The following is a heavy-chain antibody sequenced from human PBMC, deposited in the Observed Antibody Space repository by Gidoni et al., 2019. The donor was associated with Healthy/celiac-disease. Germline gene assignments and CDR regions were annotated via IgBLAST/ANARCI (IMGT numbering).Heavy chain of an antibody. CDR1: GGSISSYY. Sequence: QVQLQESGPGLVKPSETLSLTCTVSGGSISSYYWSWIRLPAGKGLESIGRIYPSGSTNYNPSLKSRVTMSVDTSKNQFSLKLSSVTAADTAVYYCARSPWIQPYWFDPWGQGTLVTVSS. CDR2: IYPSGST. V-gene: IGHV4-4*07. J-gene: IGHJ5*02. D-gene: IGHD5-18*01. CDR3: ARSPWIQPYWFDP.